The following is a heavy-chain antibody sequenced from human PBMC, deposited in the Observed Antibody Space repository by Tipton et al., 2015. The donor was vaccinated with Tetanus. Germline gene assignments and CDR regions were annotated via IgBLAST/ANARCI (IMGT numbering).Heavy chain of an antibody. CDR3: ARERGNRANAFDV. CDR2: VNPSGGVT. V-gene: IGHV1-46*01. Sequence: QLVQSGAEMEKPGASLKLSCKTSGYTFTSYLVHWVRQAPGRGLEWMGLVNPSGGVTTYAQNFQGRLILTKDTSTSTVTMQLASLRSDDTAAYYCARERGNRANAFDVWGPGTKVTVSS. D-gene: IGHD3-16*01. J-gene: IGHJ3*01. CDR1: GYTFTSYL.